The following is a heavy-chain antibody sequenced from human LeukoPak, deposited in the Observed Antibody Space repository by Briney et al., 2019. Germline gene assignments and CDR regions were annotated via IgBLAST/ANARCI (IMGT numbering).Heavy chain of an antibody. CDR1: GLTFSSFP. Sequence: GGSLSLSCAASGLTFSSFPMHWVGKAPAKGREGGPVISYDGSNKYYADSVKGRFTISRDNSKNTLYLQMNSLRAEDTAVYYCARDILDSSGYQFDYWGQGTLVTVSS. J-gene: IGHJ4*02. CDR3: ARDILDSSGYQFDY. CDR2: ISYDGSNK. V-gene: IGHV3-30*04. D-gene: IGHD3-22*01.